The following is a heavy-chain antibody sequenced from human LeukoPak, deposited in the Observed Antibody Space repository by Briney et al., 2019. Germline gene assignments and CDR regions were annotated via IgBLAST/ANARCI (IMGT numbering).Heavy chain of an antibody. D-gene: IGHD3-22*01. J-gene: IGHJ4*02. Sequence: ASVKVSCKASGYTFTSYYMHWVRQAPEKGLELVGGFDPEDGETIYAQKFQGRVTMTEDTSTDTAYMELSRLRSDDTAVYYCARDLTHRRNYDNSGYQIVPAFWGQGTLVTVSS. CDR1: GYTFTSYY. V-gene: IGHV1-24*01. CDR3: ARDLTHRRNYDNSGYQIVPAF. CDR2: FDPEDGET.